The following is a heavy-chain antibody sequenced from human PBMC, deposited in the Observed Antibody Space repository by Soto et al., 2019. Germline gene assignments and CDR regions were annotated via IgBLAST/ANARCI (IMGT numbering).Heavy chain of an antibody. J-gene: IGHJ4*02. CDR2: VSIGGST. Sequence: DVQLLESGGGLVQPEGSLRLSCAASGFTFSSYAMGWVRQGPGKGVEWVAVVSIGGSTHYADSVRGRFTISRDNSKNTLSLQMNSLTAEDTAVYFCANRRGAGGHFDYWGQGALVTVSS. CDR1: GFTFSSYA. V-gene: IGHV3-23*01. CDR3: ANRRGAGGHFDY. D-gene: IGHD2-15*01.